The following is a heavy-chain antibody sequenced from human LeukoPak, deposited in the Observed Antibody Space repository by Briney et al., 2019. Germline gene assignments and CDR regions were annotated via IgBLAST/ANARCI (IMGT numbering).Heavy chain of an antibody. CDR3: ARVPWGTTPSKDAFDI. CDR2: IIPIFGTA. J-gene: IGHJ3*02. D-gene: IGHD1-7*01. V-gene: IGHV1-69*13. Sequence: SVKVSCKASGGTFSSYAISWVRQAPGQGLEWMGGIIPIFGTANYAQKFQGRVTITADESTSTAYMELSSLRSEDTAVYYCARVPWGTTPSKDAFDIWGQGTMVTVSS. CDR1: GGTFSSYA.